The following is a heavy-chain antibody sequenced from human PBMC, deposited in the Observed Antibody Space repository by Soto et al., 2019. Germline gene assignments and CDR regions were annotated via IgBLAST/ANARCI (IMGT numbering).Heavy chain of an antibody. CDR1: GGSLTSYP. J-gene: IGHJ4*02. D-gene: IGHD3-16*01. CDR3: ARGWGLVS. CDR2: IIPINGTT. V-gene: IGHV1-69*01. Sequence: QMEQSGAEVRKPGSSVKVSCKPSGGSLTSYPMAWVRQAPGQGFEWMGGIIPINGTTEYAQKFQGRVTITADESTNRATLELTGLTSEDTAVYYCARGWGLVSWGQGTLVTVSS.